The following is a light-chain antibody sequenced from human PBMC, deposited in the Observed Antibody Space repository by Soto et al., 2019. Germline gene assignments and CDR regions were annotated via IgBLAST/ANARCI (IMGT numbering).Light chain of an antibody. V-gene: IGKV3-20*01. CDR2: GAS. CDR3: QQYGSSPPLT. Sequence: VMTQSPATLSVSPGARAPLSCRASESVSSNLAWYQQRPGQAPRLLIYGASTRATDTPDRFSGSGSGTDFTLTISRLEPEDFAVYYCQQYGSSPPLTFGGGTKV. J-gene: IGKJ4*01. CDR1: ESVSSN.